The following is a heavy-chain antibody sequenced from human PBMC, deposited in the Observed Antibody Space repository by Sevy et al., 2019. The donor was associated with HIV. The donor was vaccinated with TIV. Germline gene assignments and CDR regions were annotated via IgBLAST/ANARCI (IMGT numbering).Heavy chain of an antibody. CDR2: ISWSSGNI. Sequence: GGSLRLSCAASGFTFDDYTMNWVRQAPGKGLEWVSGISWSSGNIAYADSVEGRFTISRDNAKNSLYLQMNSLRVEDTALYYCVKDRSGSYSFDYWRQGTLVTVSS. J-gene: IGHJ4*02. CDR1: GFTFDDYT. V-gene: IGHV3-9*01. CDR3: VKDRSGSYSFDY. D-gene: IGHD1-26*01.